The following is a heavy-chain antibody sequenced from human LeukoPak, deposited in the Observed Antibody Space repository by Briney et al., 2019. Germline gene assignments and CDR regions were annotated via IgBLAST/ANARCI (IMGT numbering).Heavy chain of an antibody. V-gene: IGHV5-51*01. Sequence: GESLKISCKGSGYSFTSYWIGWVRQMPGKGLEWMGIIYPGDSDTRYSPSFQGQVSISVDKSISTAYLQWSGLKASDTAMYYCTRRADTGSRFDPWGQGTLVTVSS. J-gene: IGHJ5*02. CDR2: IYPGDSDT. D-gene: IGHD1-1*01. CDR3: TRRADTGSRFDP. CDR1: GYSFTSYW.